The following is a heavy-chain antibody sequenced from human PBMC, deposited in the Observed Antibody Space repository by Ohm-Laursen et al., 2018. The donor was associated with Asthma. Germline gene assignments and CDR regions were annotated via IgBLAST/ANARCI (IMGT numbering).Heavy chain of an antibody. V-gene: IGHV3-30*03. Sequence: SLRLSCAASGFTFSSYGMHWVRQAPGKGLEWVAVISSDGSNQYYGDSVKGRFTISRDNSKKMVYLQMNSLRSEDTAVYYCARGPLYSGSYYGTWFDPWGQGTLVTVSS. CDR3: ARGPLYSGSYYGTWFDP. CDR1: GFTFSSYG. CDR2: ISSDGSNQ. D-gene: IGHD1-26*01. J-gene: IGHJ5*02.